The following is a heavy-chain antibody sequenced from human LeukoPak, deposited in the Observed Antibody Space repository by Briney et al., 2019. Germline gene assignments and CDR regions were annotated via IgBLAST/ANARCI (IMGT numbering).Heavy chain of an antibody. D-gene: IGHD6-13*01. CDR3: ARVDWGSSWDHFDY. J-gene: IGHJ4*02. CDR1: GFTFSSYG. V-gene: IGHV3-33*01. CDR2: VWYDRSNK. Sequence: PGGSLRLSCAASGFTFSSYGMRWVRQAPGKGLEWVAVVWYDRSNKYYADSVKGRFTISRDNSKNTLYLQMNSLRAEDTAVYYCARVDWGSSWDHFDYWGQGTLVTVSS.